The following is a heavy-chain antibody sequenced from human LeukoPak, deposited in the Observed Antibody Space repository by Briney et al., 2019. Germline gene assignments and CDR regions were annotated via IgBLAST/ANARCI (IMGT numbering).Heavy chain of an antibody. CDR2: ISGSGGST. D-gene: IGHD3-22*01. CDR3: AKERRITMIVVVITTRGYFDY. J-gene: IGHJ4*02. V-gene: IGHV3-23*01. Sequence: GGSLRLSCAASGFTFSSYAMSWVRQAPGKGLEWVSAISGSGGSTYYADSVKGRFTISRDNSKNTLYLQMNSLRAEDTAVYYCAKERRITMIVVVITTRGYFDYWGQGTLVTVSS. CDR1: GFTFSSYA.